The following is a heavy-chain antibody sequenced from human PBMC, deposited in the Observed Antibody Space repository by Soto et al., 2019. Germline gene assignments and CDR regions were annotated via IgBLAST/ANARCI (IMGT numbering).Heavy chain of an antibody. CDR2: IGSSSSTI. V-gene: IGHV3-48*02. D-gene: IGHD6-13*01. Sequence: PGGSLRLSCAASGFTFSSYSMNWVRQAPGKGLEWVSYIGSSSSTIYYADSVKGRFTTSRDNAKNSLYLQMNSLRDEDTAVYYCAMRAAAEEIWDYWGQGTLVTVSS. J-gene: IGHJ4*02. CDR3: AMRAAAEEIWDY. CDR1: GFTFSSYS.